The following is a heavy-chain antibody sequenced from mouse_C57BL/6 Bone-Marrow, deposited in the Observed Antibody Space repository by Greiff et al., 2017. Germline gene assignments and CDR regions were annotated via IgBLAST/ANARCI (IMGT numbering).Heavy chain of an antibody. Sequence: DVKLQESGGGLVKPGGSLKLSCAASGFTFSDYGMHWVRQAPEKGLEWVAYISSGSSTIYYADTVKGRFTISRDNAKNTLFLQMTSLRSEDTAMYYCARDYDYDDGAWFAYWGQGTLVTVSA. J-gene: IGHJ3*01. CDR3: ARDYDYDDGAWFAY. CDR1: GFTFSDYG. CDR2: ISSGSSTI. D-gene: IGHD2-4*01. V-gene: IGHV5-17*01.